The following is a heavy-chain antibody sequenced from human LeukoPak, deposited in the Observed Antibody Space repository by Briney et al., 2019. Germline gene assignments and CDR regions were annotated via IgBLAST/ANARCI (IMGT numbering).Heavy chain of an antibody. Sequence: SETLSLTCSVSGGSVRSGSYYWSWIRQPPGKGLEWIGYIYYSGSTNYNPSLKSRVTISVDTSKNQFSLKLSSVTAADTAVYYCARGEVMVAEFDYWSQGTLVTVSS. CDR2: IYYSGST. D-gene: IGHD2-8*01. V-gene: IGHV4-61*01. CDR3: ARGEVMVAEFDY. CDR1: GGSVRSGSYY. J-gene: IGHJ4*02.